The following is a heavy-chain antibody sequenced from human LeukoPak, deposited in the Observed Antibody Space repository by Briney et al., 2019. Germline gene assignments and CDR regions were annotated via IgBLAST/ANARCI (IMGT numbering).Heavy chain of an antibody. CDR2: FGAAGDT. CDR1: GFTFSTYD. Sequence: PGGSLRLSCAASGFTFSTYDMHWVRQATGKGLGWVSTFGAAGDTYYSESVKGRFTISRDDAKNSLSLHMNSLRGGDTAVYYCVRESVLAVAGTNYYYGMDVWGLGTTVTVSS. J-gene: IGHJ6*02. CDR3: VRESVLAVAGTNYYYGMDV. V-gene: IGHV3-13*01. D-gene: IGHD6-19*01.